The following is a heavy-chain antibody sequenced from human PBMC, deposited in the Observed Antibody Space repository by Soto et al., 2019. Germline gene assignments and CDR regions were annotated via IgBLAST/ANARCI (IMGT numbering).Heavy chain of an antibody. CDR2: IYSGGRT. CDR3: ARHRRIHARYYEYYYGMDV. D-gene: IGHD2-2*01. CDR1: GFRFSNNY. V-gene: IGHV3-53*01. J-gene: IGHJ6*02. Sequence: PXEFLRLSCAVSGFRFSNNYMTWVRQAPGKGLECVSIIYSGGRTYYADSVKGRFTISRDDLKNTLYLQMDSLRAEDTAMYYCARHRRIHARYYEYYYGMDVCGQRTTVTVSS.